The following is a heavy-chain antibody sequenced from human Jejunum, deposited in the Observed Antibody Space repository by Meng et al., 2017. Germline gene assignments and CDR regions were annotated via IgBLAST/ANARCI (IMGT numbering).Heavy chain of an antibody. D-gene: IGHD1-1*01. J-gene: IGHJ4*02. CDR2: TYYRSKWYN. CDR1: GDSVSSNSAA. CDR3: ASWRYDH. Sequence: QVQLQHSSPGLVKPSQTLSLTCAISGDSVSSNSAAWNWIRQSPSRGLEWLGRTYYRSKWYNQYAVHVRSRITINPDTSKNQFSLHLDSVTPEDTAVYYCASWRYDHWGQGTLVTVSS. V-gene: IGHV6-1*01.